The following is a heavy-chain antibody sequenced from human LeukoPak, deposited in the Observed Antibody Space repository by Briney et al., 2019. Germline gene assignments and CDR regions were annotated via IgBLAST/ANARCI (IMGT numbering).Heavy chain of an antibody. V-gene: IGHV3-74*01. Sequence: GSLRLSCAASGFTFSNYWMHWVRQAPGKGLVWVSRVNGDGSATNYADSVKGRFTISRDNAKNTLYLQMNSLRPEDTAVYYCARNHYGSVDYWGQGTLVTVSS. CDR2: VNGDGSAT. CDR1: GFTFSNYW. J-gene: IGHJ4*02. CDR3: ARNHYGSVDY. D-gene: IGHD3-10*01.